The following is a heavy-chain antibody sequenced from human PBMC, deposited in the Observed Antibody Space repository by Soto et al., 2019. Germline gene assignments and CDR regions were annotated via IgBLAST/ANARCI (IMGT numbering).Heavy chain of an antibody. CDR2: MFYGVST. D-gene: IGHD3-3*02. V-gene: IGHV4-39*01. J-gene: IGHJ4*02. Sequence: SETLSLTCSVSGSSINSSGYYWGWIRQPPGKGLEWIGSMFYGVSTYYNPSLKSRVTVSVDTPKNQLSLNLRSVTAADTAVYYCARLPSRHLVDYWGQGTLVTVSS. CDR1: GSSINSSGYY. CDR3: ARLPSRHLVDY.